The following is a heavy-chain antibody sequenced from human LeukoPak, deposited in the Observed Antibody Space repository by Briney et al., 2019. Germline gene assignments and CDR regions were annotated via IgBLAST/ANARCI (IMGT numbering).Heavy chain of an antibody. CDR3: ARVTNSGYDQALDY. CDR1: GDSISSSSSY. V-gene: IGHV4-39*01. CDR2: IYYSGST. Sequence: PSETLSLTCTVSGDSISSSSSYWGWIRQPPGKGLEWIGSIYYSGSTYYNTSLKSRVTISVDTSKNQFSLKLNSVTAADTAVYYCARVTNSGYDQALDYWGQGTLVTVSS. D-gene: IGHD5-12*01. J-gene: IGHJ4*02.